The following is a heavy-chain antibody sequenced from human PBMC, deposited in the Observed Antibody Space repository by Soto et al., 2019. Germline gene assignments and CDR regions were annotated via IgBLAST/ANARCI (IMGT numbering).Heavy chain of an antibody. J-gene: IGHJ5*02. CDR3: ARGRYDSSGYYIRWFDP. D-gene: IGHD3-22*01. Sequence: SETLSLTCAVYGGSFSGYYWSWVRQPPGKGLEWIGEINHSGSTNYNPSLKSRVTISVDTSKNHSSLKLSSVTAADTAVYYCARGRYDSSGYYIRWFDPWGQGTLVTVSS. CDR2: INHSGST. V-gene: IGHV4-34*01. CDR1: GGSFSGYY.